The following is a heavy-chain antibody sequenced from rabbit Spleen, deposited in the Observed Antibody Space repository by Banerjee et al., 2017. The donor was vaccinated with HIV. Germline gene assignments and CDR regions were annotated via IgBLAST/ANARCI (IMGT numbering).Heavy chain of an antibody. CDR2: IKIFNGNT. CDR3: ARDTGSSFSSYGMDL. J-gene: IGHJ6*01. V-gene: IGHV1S45*01. CDR1: GFDFSSSGY. D-gene: IGHD8-1*01. Sequence: QEQLEESGGDLVKPEGSLTLTCTASGFDFSSSGYMCWVRQAPGKGLEWIACIKIFNGNTYYATWAKGRFTFSKTSSTTVTLQMTRLTAADTATYFCARDTGSSFSSYGMDLWGPGTLVTVS.